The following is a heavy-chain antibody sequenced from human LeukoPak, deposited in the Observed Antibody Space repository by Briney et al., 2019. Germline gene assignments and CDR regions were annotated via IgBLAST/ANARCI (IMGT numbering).Heavy chain of an antibody. V-gene: IGHV4-30-2*01. J-gene: IGHJ6*02. CDR3: ARPSSGYYYDYGMDV. D-gene: IGHD3-22*01. CDR2: IYHSGST. CDR1: GGSISSGGYS. Sequence: SETLSLTCAVSGGSISSGGYSWSWIRQPPGKGLEWIGYIYHSGSTYYNPSLKSRVTISVDKSKNQFSLKLSSVTAADTAVYYCARPSSGYYYDYGMDVWGQGTTVTVSS.